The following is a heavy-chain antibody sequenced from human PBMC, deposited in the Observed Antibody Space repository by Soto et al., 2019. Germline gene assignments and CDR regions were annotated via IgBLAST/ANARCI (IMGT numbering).Heavy chain of an antibody. J-gene: IGHJ4*02. V-gene: IGHV3-30-3*01. CDR2: ISYHGTKS. D-gene: IGHD1-26*01. Sequence: QVQLVESGGGVVQPGRSLRLSCAASGFTFSNYAMHWVRQAPGKGLEWVAVISYHGTKSYYADSVRGRFTISRDNSENTLYLQMTSLRPEDTAVYYCARDDVGGPYLIDYWGQGTLVTVSS. CDR1: GFTFSNYA. CDR3: ARDDVGGPYLIDY.